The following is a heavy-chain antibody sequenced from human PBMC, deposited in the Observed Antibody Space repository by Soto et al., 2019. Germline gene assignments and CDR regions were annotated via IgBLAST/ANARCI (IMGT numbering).Heavy chain of an antibody. CDR1: GFTFSSYS. D-gene: IGHD1-20*01. CDR3: ARDRQTGITGTTYCYYGMGV. V-gene: IGHV3-21*01. CDR2: ISSSSSYI. J-gene: IGHJ6*02. Sequence: GGSLRLSCAASGFTFSSYSMNWVRQAPGKGLEWVSSISSSSSYIYYADSVKGRFTISRDNAKNSLYLQMNSLRAEDAAVYYCARDRQTGITGTTYCYYGMGVWGQGTTVTVSS.